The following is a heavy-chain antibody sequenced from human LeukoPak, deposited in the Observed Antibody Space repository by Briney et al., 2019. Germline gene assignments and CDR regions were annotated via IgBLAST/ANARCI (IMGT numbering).Heavy chain of an antibody. CDR2: IYLSGSA. D-gene: IGHD3-10*01. Sequence: SETLSLTCNVSGDSVTSESFYGAWIRQPPGKGPEWIGTIYLSGSAYYNPSLKSRVTISVDTSKKQFSMKLSSVTAADTAVYYCARLAMVRGPRAAFDIWGQGTMVTVSS. CDR3: ARLAMVRGPRAAFDI. V-gene: IGHV4-39*01. J-gene: IGHJ3*02. CDR1: GDSVTSESFY.